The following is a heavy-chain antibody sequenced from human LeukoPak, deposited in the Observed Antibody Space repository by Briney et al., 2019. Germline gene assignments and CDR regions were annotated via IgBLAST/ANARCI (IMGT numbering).Heavy chain of an antibody. CDR3: ARDKLARDWFDP. Sequence: ASVTVSCKASGYTFVDYGITWLRQAPGQGLEWMGWINSYNGNTYYAKSLQGRVSMTTDSSTTTAYMELRSLRSDDTAIYYCARDKLARDWFDPWGQGTLVAVSS. D-gene: IGHD3-3*02. J-gene: IGHJ5*02. CDR1: GYTFVDYG. CDR2: INSYNGNT. V-gene: IGHV1-18*04.